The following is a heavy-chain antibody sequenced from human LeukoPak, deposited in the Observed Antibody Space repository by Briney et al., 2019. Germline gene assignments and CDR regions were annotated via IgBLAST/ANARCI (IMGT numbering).Heavy chain of an antibody. CDR2: ISYDGSNK. J-gene: IGHJ4*02. Sequence: PGGSLRLSCAASGFTFSSYAMYWVRQAPGKGLEWVAVISYDGSNKYYADSVKGRFTISRDNSKNTLYLQMNSLRAEDTAVYYCARDEGGAFDYWGQGTLVTVSS. CDR3: ARDEGGAFDY. V-gene: IGHV3-30-3*01. D-gene: IGHD2-15*01. CDR1: GFTFSSYA.